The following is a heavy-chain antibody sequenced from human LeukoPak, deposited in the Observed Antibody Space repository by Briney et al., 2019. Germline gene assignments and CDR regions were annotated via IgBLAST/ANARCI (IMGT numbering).Heavy chain of an antibody. J-gene: IGHJ6*02. D-gene: IGHD2-2*01. Sequence: SETLSLTCAVYSGSFSGYYWSWIRQPPGKGLEWIGEINHSGSTNYNPSLKSRVTKSVDTSKNQFSLKLSSVTAADTAVYYCARGLGVVPAAYRAAYYYYGMDVWGQGTTVTVSS. CDR1: SGSFSGYY. V-gene: IGHV4-34*01. CDR3: ARGLGVVPAAYRAAYYYYGMDV. CDR2: INHSGST.